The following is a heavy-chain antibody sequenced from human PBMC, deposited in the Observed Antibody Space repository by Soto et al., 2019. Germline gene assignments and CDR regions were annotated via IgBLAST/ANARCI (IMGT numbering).Heavy chain of an antibody. Sequence: ASVKVSCKASGYTFTSYAMHWVRQAPGQRLEWMGWINAGNGNTKYSQKFQGRVTITRDTSASTAYMELSSLRSEDTAVYYCARRGIVVVPADPGDYYYYYMDVWGKGTTVTVSS. CDR3: ARRGIVVVPADPGDYYYYYMDV. CDR1: GYTFTSYA. D-gene: IGHD2-2*01. CDR2: INAGNGNT. V-gene: IGHV1-3*01. J-gene: IGHJ6*03.